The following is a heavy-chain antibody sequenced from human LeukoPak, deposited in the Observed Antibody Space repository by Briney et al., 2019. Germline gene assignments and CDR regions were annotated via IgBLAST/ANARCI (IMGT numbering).Heavy chain of an antibody. CDR3: ARDVAARPFYYYGMDV. CDR2: MNPNSGNT. D-gene: IGHD6-6*01. Sequence: ASVKVSCKASGYTFTSYDINWVRQATGQGLEWMGWMNPNSGNTGYAQKFQGRVTMTRNTSISTAYMELSSLRSEDTAVYYCARDVAARPFYYYGMDVWGQGTTATVSS. CDR1: GYTFTSYD. J-gene: IGHJ6*02. V-gene: IGHV1-8*01.